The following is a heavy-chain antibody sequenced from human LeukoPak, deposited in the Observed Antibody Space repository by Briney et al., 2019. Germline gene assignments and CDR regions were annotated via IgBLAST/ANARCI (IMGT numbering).Heavy chain of an antibody. CDR3: AREKYCSSTSCYPLFDP. J-gene: IGHJ5*02. Sequence: GGSLRLTCAASRFTFSTYWMSWVRQAPGKGLEWVANIKQDGSEKYYVDSVKGRFTISRDNAKNSLYLQMNSLRAEDTAVYYCAREKYCSSTSCYPLFDPWGQGTLVTVSS. D-gene: IGHD2-2*01. CDR1: RFTFSTYW. V-gene: IGHV3-7*01. CDR2: IKQDGSEK.